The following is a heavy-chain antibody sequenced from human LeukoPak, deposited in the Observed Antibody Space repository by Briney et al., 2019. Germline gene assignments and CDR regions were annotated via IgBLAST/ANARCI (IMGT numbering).Heavy chain of an antibody. CDR2: IHTTGST. Sequence: SETLSLTCTVSGGSINSGSYYWNWIRQSAGKGLEWIGHIHTTGSTNCNPSLKSRVTTSLDTSKSQFSLKLNSVTAADTAVYYCAGCTSTSCYNFDYWGQGSLVTVSS. V-gene: IGHV4-61*09. J-gene: IGHJ4*02. CDR1: GGSINSGSYY. CDR3: AGCTSTSCYNFDY. D-gene: IGHD2-2*02.